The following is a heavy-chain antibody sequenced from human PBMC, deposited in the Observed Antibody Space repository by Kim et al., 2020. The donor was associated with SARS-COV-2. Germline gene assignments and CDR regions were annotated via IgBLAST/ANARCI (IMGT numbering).Heavy chain of an antibody. Sequence: SVKVSCKASGGTFSSYAISWVRQAPGQGLEWMGGIIPIFGTANYAQKFQGRVTITADESTSTAYMELSSLRSEDTAVYYCARDPYCTNGVCRSDYYYYGMDVWGQGTTVTVSS. CDR2: IIPIFGTA. D-gene: IGHD2-8*01. CDR3: ARDPYCTNGVCRSDYYYYGMDV. J-gene: IGHJ6*02. V-gene: IGHV1-69*13. CDR1: GGTFSSYA.